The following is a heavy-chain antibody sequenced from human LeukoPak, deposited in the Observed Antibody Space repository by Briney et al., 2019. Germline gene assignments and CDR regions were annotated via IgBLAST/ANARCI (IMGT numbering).Heavy chain of an antibody. D-gene: IGHD3-10*01. CDR2: IYHSGST. CDR1: GGSISSGGYY. V-gene: IGHV4-30-2*01. J-gene: IGHJ4*02. Sequence: SQTLSLTCTVSGGSISSGGYYWSWIRQPPGKGLEWIGYIYHSGSTYYNPSLKSRVTISVDTSKNQFSLKLSSVTAADTAVYYCARDALDYYGSGSHYFDYWGQGTLVTVSS. CDR3: ARDALDYYGSGSHYFDY.